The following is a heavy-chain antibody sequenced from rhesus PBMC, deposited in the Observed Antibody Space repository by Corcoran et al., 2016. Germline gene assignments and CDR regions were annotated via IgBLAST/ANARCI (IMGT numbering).Heavy chain of an antibody. V-gene: IGHV3-201*01. CDR2: ISWSDGST. J-gene: IGHJ4*01. Sequence: EVQLVEAGGGVVQPGGSLRLSCAASGFTFDDYAMNWVRQVPGKGLEWVCGISWSDGSTYSAVSVKGRFTVSSNNAKDSLYLQMGSLRAEDTALYYCAREWTTGVIIMGGFDYWGQGVLVTVSS. CDR3: AREWTTGVIIMGGFDY. D-gene: IGHD3-34*01. CDR1: GFTFDDYA.